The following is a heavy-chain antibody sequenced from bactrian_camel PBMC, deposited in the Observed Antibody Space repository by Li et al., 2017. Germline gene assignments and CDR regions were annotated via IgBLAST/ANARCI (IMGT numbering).Heavy chain of an antibody. CDR1: GLRFDSSD. CDR3: AATAGGMQGIRIRWSDLV. CDR2: INGAGIT. D-gene: IGHD2*01. V-gene: IGHV3S55*01. J-gene: IGHJ6*01. Sequence: HVQLVESGGGSVQAGGSLRLSCTASGLRFDSSDIGWIRSAPGNECDLVGTINGAGITYYGDSVKGRFTISQDNAKYSVYLQMDNLKPEDTAKYYCAATAGGMQGIRIRWSDLVIGVRGPRSPSP.